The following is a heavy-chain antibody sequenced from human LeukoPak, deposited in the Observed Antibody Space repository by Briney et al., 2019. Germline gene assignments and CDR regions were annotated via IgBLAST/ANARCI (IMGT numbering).Heavy chain of an antibody. V-gene: IGHV1-69*13. CDR2: IIPIFGTA. Sequence: GASVTVSCTASGGTFSSYAISWVRQAPGQGLEWMGGIIPIFGTANYAQKFQGRVTITADESTSTAYMELSSLRSEDTAVYYCARERVYYDGSGYKTAEYFQHWGQGTLVTVSS. CDR1: GGTFSSYA. D-gene: IGHD3-22*01. CDR3: ARERVYYDGSGYKTAEYFQH. J-gene: IGHJ1*01.